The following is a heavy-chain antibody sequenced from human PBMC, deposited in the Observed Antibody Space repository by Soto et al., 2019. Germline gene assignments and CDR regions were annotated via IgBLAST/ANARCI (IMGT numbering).Heavy chain of an antibody. D-gene: IGHD6-19*01. CDR2: IYSGGST. CDR1: GFTVSAYY. V-gene: IGHV3-66*01. CDR3: ALPLAGPYYFYGMEV. Sequence: EVQLVESGGGLVQPGGSLRLSCAASGFTVSAYYMSWVRQAPGKGLEWVSIIYSGGSTYYSDSVKDRFTISRDMSKNTLSLQMTRLRAEDTAVYYCALPLAGPYYFYGMEVWGQGTTVTVSS. J-gene: IGHJ6*02.